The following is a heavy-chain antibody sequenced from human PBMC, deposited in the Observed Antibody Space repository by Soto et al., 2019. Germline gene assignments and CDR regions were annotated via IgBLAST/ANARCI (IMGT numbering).Heavy chain of an antibody. D-gene: IGHD6-13*01. CDR3: TRDASRDSSARGWFDP. J-gene: IGHJ5*02. CDR2: ISSNSAYI. V-gene: IGHV3-21*01. CDR1: GFTFSSYA. Sequence: PGGSLRLSCAASGFTFSSYAMSWVRQAPGKGLEWVSTISSNSAYIYYTDALRGRFTISRDNAKNSLHLQMNSLRAEDTAVYYCTRDASRDSSARGWFDPWGPGTLVTV.